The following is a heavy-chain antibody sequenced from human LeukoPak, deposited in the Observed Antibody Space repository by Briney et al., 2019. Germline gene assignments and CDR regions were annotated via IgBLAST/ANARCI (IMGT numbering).Heavy chain of an antibody. CDR3: ARTVDDGFDF. J-gene: IGHJ4*02. CDR2: VSFYTGNT. CDR1: GYMYNRHG. V-gene: IGHV1-18*01. Sequence: ASVRVSCKTSGYMYNRHGISWVRQAPGQGLEWMGWVSFYTGNTNYARKFQDRITMTTDTSTGTAYVELRGLRSDDTALYYCARTVDDGFDFWGRGSLVTVSP. D-gene: IGHD1-1*01.